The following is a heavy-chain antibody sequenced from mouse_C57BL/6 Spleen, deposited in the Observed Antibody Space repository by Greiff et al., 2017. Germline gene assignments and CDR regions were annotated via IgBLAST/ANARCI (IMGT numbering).Heavy chain of an antibody. J-gene: IGHJ4*01. V-gene: IGHV3-6*01. CDR2: ISYDGSN. Sequence: DVKLVESGPGLVKPSQSLSLTCSVTGSSITSGYYWNWIRQFPGNKLEWMGYISYDGSNNYNPSLKNRISITRDTSKNQFFLKLNSVTTEDTATYYCARAVEMDYWGQGTSVTVSS. CDR1: GSSITSGYY. CDR3: ARAVEMDY. D-gene: IGHD1-1*02.